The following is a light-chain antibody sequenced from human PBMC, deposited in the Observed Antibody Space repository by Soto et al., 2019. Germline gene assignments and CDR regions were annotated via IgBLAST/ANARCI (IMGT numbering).Light chain of an antibody. CDR1: QSVSSGY. Sequence: EIVLTQSPGTLSLSPGERATLSCRTSQSVSSGYLAWYQQKPGQAPRLLIYGASNRATGIPDRFTGSGSGTDFTLTISSLEPEDFAVYYCQQYDSSLRTFGQGTKVEIK. J-gene: IGKJ1*01. V-gene: IGKV3-20*01. CDR3: QQYDSSLRT. CDR2: GAS.